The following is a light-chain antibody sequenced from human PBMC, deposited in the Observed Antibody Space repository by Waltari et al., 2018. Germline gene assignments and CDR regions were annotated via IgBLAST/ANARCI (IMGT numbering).Light chain of an antibody. J-gene: IGKJ5*01. V-gene: IGKV2-28*01. CDR3: TEALQSVT. CDR2: VGS. Sequence: IVMTQSPLALPATPGEPDPIPFRSSPSLLDNNGYNYLDWYLQKPGQSPQILIYVGSKRASGVPERFSGRGSGTDFTLKISRVEAEDAGVYYCTEALQSVTFGQGTRLEIK. CDR1: PSLLDNNGYNY.